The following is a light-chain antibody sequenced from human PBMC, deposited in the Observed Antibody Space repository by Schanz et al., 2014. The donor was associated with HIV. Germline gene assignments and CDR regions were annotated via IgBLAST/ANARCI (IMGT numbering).Light chain of an antibody. Sequence: EIVMTQSPGTLSVSPGERATLSCRASQTVSNNLAWYQQKPGQAPRLVIFGTSNRATGIPDRFSGSGSGTDFTLTVNRLEAEDFALYYCQQYGGSPLTFGGGTKVEI. CDR3: QQYGGSPLT. V-gene: IGKV3-20*01. J-gene: IGKJ4*01. CDR1: QTVSNN. CDR2: GTS.